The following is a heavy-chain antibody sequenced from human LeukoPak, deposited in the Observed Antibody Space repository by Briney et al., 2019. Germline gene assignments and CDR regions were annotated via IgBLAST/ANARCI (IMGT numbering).Heavy chain of an antibody. V-gene: IGHV3-7*03. Sequence: GGSLRLSCAASAGFTFSDYWMNWVRQAPGKGLEWVAIISQDGREKLYVDSVKGRFTISRDNAKSSLYLQINSLRAEDTAVYYCVGGIGWQPDYWGQGSLVTVSS. CDR2: ISQDGREK. CDR1: AGFTFSDYW. J-gene: IGHJ4*02. CDR3: VGGIGWQPDY. D-gene: IGHD6-19*01.